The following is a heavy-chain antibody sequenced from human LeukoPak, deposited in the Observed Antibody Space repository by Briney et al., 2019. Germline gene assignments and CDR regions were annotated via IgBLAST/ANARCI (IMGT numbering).Heavy chain of an antibody. Sequence: QPGGSLRLSCTTSGFTFGDYAMTWVRQAPGKGLEWVGFIRSKIYGGTPEYAASVKGRFTISRDDSKGIAYLQMNSLKTEDTGVYYCTRDQTPYYWGQGTLVTVSS. CDR1: GFTFGDYA. V-gene: IGHV3-49*04. CDR2: IRSKIYGGTP. J-gene: IGHJ4*02. CDR3: TRDQTPYY.